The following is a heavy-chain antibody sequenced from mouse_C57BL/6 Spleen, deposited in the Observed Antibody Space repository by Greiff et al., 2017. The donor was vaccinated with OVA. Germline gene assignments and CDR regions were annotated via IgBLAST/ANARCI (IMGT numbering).Heavy chain of an antibody. J-gene: IGHJ2*01. CDR3: ARERGLRGYFDY. CDR1: GYTFTDYY. CDR2: INPNNGGT. V-gene: IGHV1-26*01. Sequence: EVQLQQSGPELVKPGASVKISCKASGYTFTDYYMNWVKQSHGKSLEWIGDINPNNGGTSYNQKFKGKATLTVDKSSSTAYMELRSLTSEDSAVYYCARERGLRGYFDYWGQGTTLTVSS. D-gene: IGHD3-3*01.